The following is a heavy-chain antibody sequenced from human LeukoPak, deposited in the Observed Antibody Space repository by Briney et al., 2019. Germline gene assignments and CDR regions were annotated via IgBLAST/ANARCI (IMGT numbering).Heavy chain of an antibody. CDR3: ARSAPYAAFDI. V-gene: IGHV1-69*05. Sequence: SVKASWEASGGTLSSNAMRWVRQAPGQGLEWMGGIIPIFGTANYAQKFQGRVTITTDESTSTAYMELSSLRSEDTAVYYCARSAPYAAFDIWGQGTMVTVSS. J-gene: IGHJ3*02. CDR2: IIPIFGTA. D-gene: IGHD4-17*01. CDR1: GGTLSSNA.